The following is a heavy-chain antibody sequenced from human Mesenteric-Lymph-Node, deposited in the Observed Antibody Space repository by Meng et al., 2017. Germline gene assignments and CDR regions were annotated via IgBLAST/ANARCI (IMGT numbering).Heavy chain of an antibody. Sequence: VQLQDAGQGLVRPSEPLSLTCTVSGASVSSDIHYWSWIRQPPGKGLEWLGYLYYSGITSYNLSLKGRVTMSLDTSKNQFSLTLTSVTAADTAVYYCARVAAAGNEWFNPWGQGTLVTVSS. D-gene: IGHD6-13*01. CDR1: GASVSSDIHY. J-gene: IGHJ5*02. CDR3: ARVAAAGNEWFNP. CDR2: LYYSGIT. V-gene: IGHV4-61*01.